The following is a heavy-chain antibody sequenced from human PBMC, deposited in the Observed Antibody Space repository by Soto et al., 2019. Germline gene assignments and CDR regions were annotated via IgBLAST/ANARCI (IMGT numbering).Heavy chain of an antibody. D-gene: IGHD6-6*01. Sequence: EVQLVESGGGLVQPGGSLRLSCAASGFTFSSYSMNWVRQAPGKGLEWVSYISSGSATIYYADSVKGRFTISRVNAKNSLYLQVDSLTDEDTAVYYCARDSASYSSSSGSYWYFDLWGRGTLVTVSS. CDR1: GFTFSSYS. CDR2: ISSGSATI. CDR3: ARDSASYSSSSGSYWYFDL. V-gene: IGHV3-48*02. J-gene: IGHJ2*01.